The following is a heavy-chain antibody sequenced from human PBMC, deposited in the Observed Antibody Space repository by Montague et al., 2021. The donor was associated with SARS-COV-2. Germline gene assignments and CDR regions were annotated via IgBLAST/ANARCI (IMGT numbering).Heavy chain of an antibody. D-gene: IGHD3-3*01. CDR2: IYYSGST. CDR3: ARKTSRGLTIFGVVTASYCFDY. CDR1: GGSISSSSYF. J-gene: IGHJ4*02. Sequence: SETLSLTCTVSGGSISSSSYFWGWIRQPPGKGLEWIGSIYYSGSTYYNPSLKSRVTISVDTSKNQFSLKLSSVTAADTAVFYCARKTSRGLTIFGVVTASYCFDYWGPGTLVTVSS. V-gene: IGHV4-39*01.